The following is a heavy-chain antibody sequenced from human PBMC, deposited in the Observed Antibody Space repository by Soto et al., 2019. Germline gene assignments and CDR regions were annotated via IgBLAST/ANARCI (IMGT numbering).Heavy chain of an antibody. V-gene: IGHV1-69*02. Sequence: SVKVSCKASGGTFSSYTISWVRQAPGQGLEWMGRIIPILGIANYAQKFQGRVTITADKSTSTAYMELSSLRSEDTAVYYCARGSYYDFWSGYIRGPAGEPLDPWGQGTLVTVSS. D-gene: IGHD3-3*01. J-gene: IGHJ5*02. CDR3: ARGSYYDFWSGYIRGPAGEPLDP. CDR2: IIPILGIA. CDR1: GGTFSSYT.